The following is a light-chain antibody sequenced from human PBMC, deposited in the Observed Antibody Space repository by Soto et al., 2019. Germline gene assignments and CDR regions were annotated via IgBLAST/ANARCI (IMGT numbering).Light chain of an antibody. Sequence: VHITHSPSTLSASVLDTVTITFLASQTISDWLAWYQQRPGKAPNLLIFDASTLESGVPSRFSGSGSGTEFTLTISSLQPDDFATYYCQQFNSYPITFGQGTRLEIK. V-gene: IGKV1-5*01. CDR3: QQFNSYPIT. CDR1: QTISDW. CDR2: DAS. J-gene: IGKJ5*01.